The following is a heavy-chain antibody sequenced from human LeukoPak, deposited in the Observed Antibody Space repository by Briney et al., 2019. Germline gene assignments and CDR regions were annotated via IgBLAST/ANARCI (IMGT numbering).Heavy chain of an antibody. Sequence: ASVKGSCKASGYTFTSYYMHWVRQAPGQGLEWMGIINPSGGSTSYAQKFKGRVTMTRDTSTSTVYMELSSLRSEDTAVYYCARDRDCSGGSCYSRYYFDYWGQGTLVTVSS. CDR1: GYTFTSYY. D-gene: IGHD2-15*01. CDR2: INPSGGST. V-gene: IGHV1-46*01. CDR3: ARDRDCSGGSCYSRYYFDY. J-gene: IGHJ4*02.